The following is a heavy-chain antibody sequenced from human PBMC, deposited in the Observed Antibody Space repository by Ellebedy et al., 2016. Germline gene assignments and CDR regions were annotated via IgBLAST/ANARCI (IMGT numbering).Heavy chain of an antibody. V-gene: IGHV3-74*03. Sequence: GGSLRLSCAASGFTFTTYWMHWARQAPGKGPVWISRIDGDGNTMYADSVQGRFTISRDNAKNTLYLQMNSLRVEDTAVYYCARDGYFHDGFDYWGQGTPVTVSS. J-gene: IGHJ4*02. CDR2: IDGDGNT. D-gene: IGHD2-15*01. CDR3: ARDGYFHDGFDY. CDR1: GFTFTTYW.